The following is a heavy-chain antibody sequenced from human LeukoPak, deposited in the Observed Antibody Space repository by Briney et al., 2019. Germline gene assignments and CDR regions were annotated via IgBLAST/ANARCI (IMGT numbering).Heavy chain of an antibody. CDR3: VKGVPADH. CDR2: ISYDGSNK. J-gene: IGHJ4*02. V-gene: IGHV3-30*18. D-gene: IGHD2-2*01. CDR1: GFTFSSYG. Sequence: PGGSLRLSCAASGFTFSSYGMHWVRQAPGKGLEWVAVISYDGSNKYYADSVKGRFTISRDNSKNTLYLQMNSLRAEDTAVYYCVKGVPADHWGQGTLVTVSS.